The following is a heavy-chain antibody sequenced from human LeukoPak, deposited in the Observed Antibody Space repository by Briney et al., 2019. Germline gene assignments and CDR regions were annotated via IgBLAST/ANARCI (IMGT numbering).Heavy chain of an antibody. CDR3: ARVMVILPAAQNWFDP. CDR2: ISTYTGKT. J-gene: IGHJ5*02. CDR1: GYPFTTYA. V-gene: IGHV1-18*01. Sequence: GASVKVSCKASGYPFTTYAISWVRQARGQGLEWVGWISTYTGKTNYAQNFQDRVTMTTDTSTATVYMELRSLTSDDTAVYYCARVMVILPAAQNWFDPWGQGTLVTVSS. D-gene: IGHD2-2*01.